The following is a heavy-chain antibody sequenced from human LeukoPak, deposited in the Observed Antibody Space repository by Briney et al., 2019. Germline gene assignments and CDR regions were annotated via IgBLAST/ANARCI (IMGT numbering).Heavy chain of an antibody. V-gene: IGHV3-20*04. CDR2: INWSGGST. CDR1: GFAFDEHG. Sequence: GGSLRLSCTASGFAFDEHGMSWVRQVPGKGLEWVSGINWSGGSTGYADPLRGRFAISRDNAKNSLYLQMGSLRAEDTALYYCARAPITSPFYFDYWGQGTLVTVSS. CDR3: ARAPITSPFYFDY. J-gene: IGHJ4*02. D-gene: IGHD2-2*01.